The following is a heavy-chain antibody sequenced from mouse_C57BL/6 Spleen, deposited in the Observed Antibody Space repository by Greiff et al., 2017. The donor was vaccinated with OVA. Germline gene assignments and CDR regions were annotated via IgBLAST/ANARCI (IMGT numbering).Heavy chain of an antibody. J-gene: IGHJ2*01. V-gene: IGHV5-4*01. CDR2: ISDGGSYT. Sequence: EVKLVESGGGLVKPGGSLKLSCAASGFTFSSYAMSWVRQTPEKRLEWVATISDGGSYTYYPDNVKGRFTISSDNANNNLYLQMIHLKSEDTAMYYCARDPYYDGSSGYYFDYWGQGTTLTVSS. CDR1: GFTFSSYA. D-gene: IGHD1-1*01. CDR3: ARDPYYDGSSGYYFDY.